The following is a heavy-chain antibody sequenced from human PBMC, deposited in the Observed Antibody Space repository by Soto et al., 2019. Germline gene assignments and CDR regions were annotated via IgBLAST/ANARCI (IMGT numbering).Heavy chain of an antibody. CDR3: AREFLRYYYGSGSYSKVFDY. CDR2: INPNSGGT. CDR1: GYTCTGYY. V-gene: IGHV1-2*04. D-gene: IGHD3-10*01. J-gene: IGHJ4*02. Sequence: ASVKVSCKASGYTCTGYYMHWVRQAPGQGLEWMGWINPNSGGTNYAQKFQGWVTMTRDTYISTAYMELSRLRSDDTAVYYCAREFLRYYYGSGSYSKVFDYWGQGTLVTVSS.